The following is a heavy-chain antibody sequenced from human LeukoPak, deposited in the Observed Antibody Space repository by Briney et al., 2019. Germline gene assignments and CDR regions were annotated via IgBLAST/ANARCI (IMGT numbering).Heavy chain of an antibody. CDR3: ARTPEGITIFGLDYYYYMDV. J-gene: IGHJ6*03. D-gene: IGHD3-3*01. V-gene: IGHV1-46*01. CDR1: GYTFTSYH. CDR2: INPSGGST. Sequence: GASVKVSCKASGYTFTSYHIQWVRQAPGQGLEWMGIINPSGGSTSYAQKFQGRVTITADESTSTAYMELSSLRSEDTAVYYCARTPEGITIFGLDYYYYMDVWGKGTTVTVSS.